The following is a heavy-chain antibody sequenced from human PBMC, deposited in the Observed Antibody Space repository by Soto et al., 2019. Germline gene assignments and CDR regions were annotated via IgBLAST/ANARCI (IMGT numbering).Heavy chain of an antibody. D-gene: IGHD6-6*01. V-gene: IGHV5-10-1*01. CDR2: IDPSDSYT. Sequence: GCVGRLSSSWSRPLRQKNGKGLEWMGRIDPSDSYTNYSPSFQGHVTISADKSISTAYLQWSSLKASDTAMYYCARQSSSWGYYYGMDVWGQGTTVSVSS. J-gene: IGHJ6*02. CDR3: ARQSSSWGYYYGMDV. CDR1: VGRLSSSW.